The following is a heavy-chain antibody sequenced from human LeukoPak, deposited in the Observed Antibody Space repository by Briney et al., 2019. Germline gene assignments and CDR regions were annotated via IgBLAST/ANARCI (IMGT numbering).Heavy chain of an antibody. CDR1: GYTFTIYG. Sequence: VASVNVSCKASGYTFTIYGISWVRQAPGQGLGWMGWISAYNGNTNYAQKLQGRVTMTTDTSTSTAYMELRSLRSDDTAVCYCAREGGIAVAGSGGSYNWFDPWGQGTLVTVSS. J-gene: IGHJ5*02. CDR2: ISAYNGNT. CDR3: AREGGIAVAGSGGSYNWFDP. D-gene: IGHD6-19*01. V-gene: IGHV1-18*01.